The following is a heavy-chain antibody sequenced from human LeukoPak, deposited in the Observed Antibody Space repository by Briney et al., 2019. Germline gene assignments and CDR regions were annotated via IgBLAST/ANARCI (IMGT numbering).Heavy chain of an antibody. J-gene: IGHJ6*03. Sequence: GGSLRLSCVTSGFTFTNHWMSWVRQAPGKGLEWVANIREDGGHTNYVDSVKGRFTISRDNAKNSLYLQMNSLRAEDTAVYYCAKCILTGYYKGYMDVWGKGTTVTISS. V-gene: IGHV3-7*03. CDR2: IREDGGHT. CDR3: AKCILTGYYKGYMDV. CDR1: GFTFTNHW. D-gene: IGHD3-9*01.